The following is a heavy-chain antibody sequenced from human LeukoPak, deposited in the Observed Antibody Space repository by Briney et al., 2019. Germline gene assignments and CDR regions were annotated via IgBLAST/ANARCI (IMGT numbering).Heavy chain of an antibody. Sequence: GGSLRLSCAASGFTFSSYGMSWVRQAPGKGLEWVSAISGSGGSTYYADSVKGRFTISRDNSKNTLYLQMNSLRAEDTAVYYCAKAAYGSESYYDPFDYWGQGTLVTVSS. V-gene: IGHV3-23*01. CDR1: GFTFSSYG. J-gene: IGHJ4*02. D-gene: IGHD3-10*01. CDR3: AKAAYGSESYYDPFDY. CDR2: ISGSGGST.